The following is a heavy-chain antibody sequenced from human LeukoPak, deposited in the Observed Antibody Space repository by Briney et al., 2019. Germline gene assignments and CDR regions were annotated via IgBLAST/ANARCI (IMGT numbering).Heavy chain of an antibody. CDR2: IKQDGSEK. J-gene: IGHJ2*01. D-gene: IGHD6-6*01. Sequence: PGGSLRLSCAASGFTFSSYWMSWVRQAPGKGLEWVANIKQDGSEKYYVDSVKGRFTISRDNAKNSLYLQMNSLRAEDTAVYYCAREYIAARPLHWYFDLWGRGTLVTVSS. CDR3: AREYIAARPLHWYFDL. V-gene: IGHV3-7*01. CDR1: GFTFSSYW.